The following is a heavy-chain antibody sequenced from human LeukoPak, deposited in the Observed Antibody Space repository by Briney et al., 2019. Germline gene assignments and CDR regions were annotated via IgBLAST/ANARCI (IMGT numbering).Heavy chain of an antibody. CDR1: GYNFTNYC. Sequence: GESLKISCKGSGYNFTNYCIAWVRQMPGKGLEWMGIIYPNDSDTRYGPSFLGHVSISADKSFNTAYLKWSSLKASDTAMYFCARPNITYYYDSSGYDGFDVWGQGTMVTVSS. CDR3: ARPNITYYYDSSGYDGFDV. CDR2: IYPNDSDT. D-gene: IGHD3-22*01. J-gene: IGHJ3*01. V-gene: IGHV5-51*01.